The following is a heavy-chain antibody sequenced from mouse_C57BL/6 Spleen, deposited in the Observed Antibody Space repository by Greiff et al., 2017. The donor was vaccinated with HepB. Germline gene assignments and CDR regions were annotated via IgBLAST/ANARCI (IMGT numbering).Heavy chain of an antibody. CDR3: ARDASGTYFDY. CDR1: GFTFSSYA. V-gene: IGHV5-4*01. CDR2: ISDGGSYT. D-gene: IGHD4-1*01. J-gene: IGHJ2*01. Sequence: EVNVVDSGGGLVKPGGSLKLSCAASGFTFSSYAMSWVRQTPEKRLEWVATISDGGSYTYYPDNVKGRFTISRDNAKNNLYLQMSHLKSEDTAMYYCARDASGTYFDYWGQGTTLTVSS.